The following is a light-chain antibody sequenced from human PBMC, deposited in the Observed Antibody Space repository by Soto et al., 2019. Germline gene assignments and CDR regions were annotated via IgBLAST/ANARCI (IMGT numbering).Light chain of an antibody. CDR1: SSNIGGNS. Sequence: QSVVTQPPSVSAAPGQKVTISCSGSSSNIGGNSVSWYQQLPGTAPKLLIYDDDKRPSGIPDRFSGSKSGTSASLAISGLQSEDEADYYCAAWDDSLNGWVFGGGTKVTVL. CDR2: DDD. CDR3: AAWDDSLNGWV. J-gene: IGLJ3*02. V-gene: IGLV1-51*01.